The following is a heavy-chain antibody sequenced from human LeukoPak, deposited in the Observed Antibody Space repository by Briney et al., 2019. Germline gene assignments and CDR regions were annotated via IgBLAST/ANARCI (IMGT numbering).Heavy chain of an antibody. J-gene: IGHJ4*02. CDR2: ISSSSSYI. Sequence: GGSLRLSCAASGFTFSSYTMNWVRQAPGKGLEWVSSISSSSSYIYYADSVKGRFTISRDNAKNSLYLQMNSLRAEDTAVYYCARDLLPGIAAFDYWGQGTLVTVSS. CDR3: ARDLLPGIAAFDY. CDR1: GFTFSSYT. V-gene: IGHV3-21*01. D-gene: IGHD6-13*01.